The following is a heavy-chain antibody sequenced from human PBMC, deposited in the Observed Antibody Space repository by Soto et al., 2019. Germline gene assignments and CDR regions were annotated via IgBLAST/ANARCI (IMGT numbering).Heavy chain of an antibody. J-gene: IGHJ5*01. D-gene: IGHD6-19*01. CDR2: IKEDGSDM. CDR1: GFSFSNYW. CDR3: ARDQGVGGNIDCFDS. Sequence: GGSLRLSCVSSGFSFSNYWMSWVRQAPGKGLEWVANIKEDGSDMYYVGSVKGRFTISRDNAKNSLYLQINSLRVEDTGVYYCARDQGVGGNIDCFDSWGQGTLVTVSS. V-gene: IGHV3-7*03.